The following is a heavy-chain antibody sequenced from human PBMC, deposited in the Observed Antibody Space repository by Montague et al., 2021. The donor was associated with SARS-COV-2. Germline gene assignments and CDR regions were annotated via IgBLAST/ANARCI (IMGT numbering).Heavy chain of an antibody. CDR1: GGSFSGYY. CDR2: INHSGST. D-gene: IGHD4-17*01. V-gene: IGHV4-34*01. Sequence: ETLSLTCAVYGGSFSGYYWSWIRQPPGKGLEWIGEINHSGSTNYNPSLKSRVTISVDTSKNQFSLKLSSVTAADTAVYYCARGSTVTSFFYYYYGMDVWGQGTTVTVSS. CDR3: ARGSTVTSFFYYYYGMDV. J-gene: IGHJ6*02.